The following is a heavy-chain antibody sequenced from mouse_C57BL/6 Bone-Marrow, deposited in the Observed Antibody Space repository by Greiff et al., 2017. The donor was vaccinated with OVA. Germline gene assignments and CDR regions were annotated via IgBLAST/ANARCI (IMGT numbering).Heavy chain of an antibody. J-gene: IGHJ4*01. CDR1: GYTFTSYW. D-gene: IGHD2-4*01. Sequence: QVQLQQPGAELVKPGASVKLSCKASGYTFTSYWMHWVKQRPGQGLEWIGMIHPNSGSTNYNEKFKSKATLTVDKSSSTAYMQLSSLTSEDSAVYYCAKEGTIYYDYDYAMDYWGQGTSVTVSS. CDR3: AKEGTIYYDYDYAMDY. V-gene: IGHV1-64*01. CDR2: IHPNSGST.